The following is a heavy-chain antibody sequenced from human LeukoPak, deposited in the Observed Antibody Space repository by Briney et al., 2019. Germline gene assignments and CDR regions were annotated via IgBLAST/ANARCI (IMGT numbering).Heavy chain of an antibody. J-gene: IGHJ5*02. CDR3: ARVNSDGWFDP. V-gene: IGHV3-30*04. CDR2: ISYDGSNK. D-gene: IGHD2-15*01. CDR1: GFTFSSYA. Sequence: GRSLRLSCAASGFTFSSYAMHWVRQAPGKGLERVAVISYDGSNKYYADSVKGRFTISRDNSKNTLYLQMNSLRAEDTAVYYCARVNSDGWFDPWGQGTLVTVSS.